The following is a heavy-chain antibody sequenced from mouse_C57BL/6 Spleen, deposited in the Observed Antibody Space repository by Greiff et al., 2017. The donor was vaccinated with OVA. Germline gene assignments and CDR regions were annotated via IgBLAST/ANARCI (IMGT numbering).Heavy chain of an antibody. CDR2: IDPSDSYT. CDR1: GYTFTSYW. V-gene: IGHV1-50*01. J-gene: IGHJ2*01. Sequence: QVQLQQPGAELVKPGASVKLSCTASGYTFTSYWMQWVKQRPGQGLEWIGEIDPSDSYTNYHQKFKGKATLTVDTSSSTAYMQLSSLTSEDSAVYYCAKGGDFDYWGQGTTLTVSS. CDR3: AKGGDFDY.